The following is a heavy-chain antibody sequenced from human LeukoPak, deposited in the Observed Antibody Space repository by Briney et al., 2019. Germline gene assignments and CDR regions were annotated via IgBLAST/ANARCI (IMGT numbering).Heavy chain of an antibody. J-gene: IGHJ4*02. CDR3: AKRYCSSTTCYDDRGAFDY. CDR2: IHYSGTT. D-gene: IGHD2-2*01. CDR1: GGSISTSSYY. Sequence: SETLSLTCTVSGGSISTSSYYWGWIRQSPGKGLEWIGHIHYSGTTNYNPSLKSRVTMSLDTSKNQFSLKVRSVTAADTAVYYCAKRYCSSTTCYDDRGAFDYWGQGTLVTVSS. V-gene: IGHV4-61*05.